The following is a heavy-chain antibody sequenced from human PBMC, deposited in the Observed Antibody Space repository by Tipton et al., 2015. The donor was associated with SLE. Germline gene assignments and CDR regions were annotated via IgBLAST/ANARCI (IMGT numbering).Heavy chain of an antibody. CDR2: INHSGST. D-gene: IGHD3-3*01. Sequence: TLSLTCTVSGGSISSYYWSWIRQPPGKGLEWIGEINHSGSTNYNPSLKSRVTISVDTSKNQFSLKLSSVTAADTAVYYCARGRRFLEWGYYYYGMDVWGQGTTVTVSS. V-gene: IGHV4-34*01. J-gene: IGHJ6*02. CDR3: ARGRRFLEWGYYYYGMDV. CDR1: GGSISSYY.